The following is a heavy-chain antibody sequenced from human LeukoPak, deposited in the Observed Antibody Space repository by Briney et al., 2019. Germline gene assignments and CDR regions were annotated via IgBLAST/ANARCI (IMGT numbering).Heavy chain of an antibody. CDR3: ARAVAGECYFDY. V-gene: IGHV1-69*06. Sequence: ASVKVSCKASGGTFSSYAISWVRQAPGQGLEWMGGIIPIFGTANYAQKFQGRVTITADKSTSTAYMELSSLRSEDTAVYYCARAVAGECYFDYWGQGTLVTVSS. CDR1: GGTFSSYA. J-gene: IGHJ4*02. CDR2: IIPIFGTA. D-gene: IGHD6-19*01.